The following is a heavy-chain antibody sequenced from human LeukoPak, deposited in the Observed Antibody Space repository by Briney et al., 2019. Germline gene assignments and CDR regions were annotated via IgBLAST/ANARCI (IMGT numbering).Heavy chain of an antibody. CDR2: IYTSGST. Sequence: SETLSLTCTVSGGSISSGSYFGSWLRQPAGKGLEWIGRIYTSGSTTYNSSLKSRVTISLDTSKNHFSLTLSSVTAADTAVYYCARDREVGATGYYFDYWGQGTLVTVSS. J-gene: IGHJ4*02. D-gene: IGHD1-26*01. CDR3: ARDREVGATGYYFDY. CDR1: GGSISSGSYF. V-gene: IGHV4-61*02.